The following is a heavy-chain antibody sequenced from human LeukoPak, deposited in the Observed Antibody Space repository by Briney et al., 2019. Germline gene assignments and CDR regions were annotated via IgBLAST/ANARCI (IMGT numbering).Heavy chain of an antibody. CDR2: INSDGSST. V-gene: IGHV3-74*01. Sequence: GGSLRLSCAASGFTFSSYWMHWVRQAPGKGLVWVSRINSDGSSTSYADSVKGRFTISRDNAKNTLYLQMNSLRAEDTAVYYCARDRWPEWELRAFDYWGQGTLVTVSS. CDR1: GFTFSSYW. J-gene: IGHJ4*02. D-gene: IGHD1-26*01. CDR3: ARDRWPEWELRAFDY.